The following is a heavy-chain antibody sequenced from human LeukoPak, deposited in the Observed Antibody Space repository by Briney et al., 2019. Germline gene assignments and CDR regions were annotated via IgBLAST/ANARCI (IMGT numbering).Heavy chain of an antibody. D-gene: IGHD6-13*01. CDR2: IYHSGST. V-gene: IGHV4-30-2*01. Sequence: TPSQTLSLTCTVSGGSITSGGYYWSWLRQPPGKGLEWIGYIYHSGSTYYNPSLKTRVTISVDRSKNQFSLKLSSVTAADTPVYYCARGRRSSSWYDYWGQGTLVTVSS. J-gene: IGHJ4*02. CDR1: GGSITSGGYY. CDR3: ARGRRSSSWYDY.